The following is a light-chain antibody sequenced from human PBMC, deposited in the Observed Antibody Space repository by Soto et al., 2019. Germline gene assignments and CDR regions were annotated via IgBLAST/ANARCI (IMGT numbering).Light chain of an antibody. J-gene: IGLJ1*01. V-gene: IGLV2-14*03. CDR2: DVS. CDR3: RSYTTTRENG. Sequence: QSALTQPASVSGSPGQSITISCTGTSSDVGAYNYVSWYRQYPGTAPKLMIYDVSNRPSGISDRFSGSKSGNTASLTISGLQAEDEAEYYCRSYTTTRENGFGTGTKLTVL. CDR1: SSDVGAYNY.